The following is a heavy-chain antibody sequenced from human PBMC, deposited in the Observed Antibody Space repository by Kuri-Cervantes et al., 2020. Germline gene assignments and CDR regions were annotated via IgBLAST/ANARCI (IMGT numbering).Heavy chain of an antibody. CDR2: ISFDGSNK. Sequence: SCAACGFTFSSFIIHWVRQAPGKGLEWVALISFDGSNKYYADSVKGRFTISRDNSKNTLYLQMNSLRAEDTAVYYCAKICTMIVVDYYFDYWGQGTLVTVSS. CDR3: AKICTMIVVDYYFDY. CDR1: GFTFSSFI. J-gene: IGHJ4*02. V-gene: IGHV3-30*18. D-gene: IGHD3-22*01.